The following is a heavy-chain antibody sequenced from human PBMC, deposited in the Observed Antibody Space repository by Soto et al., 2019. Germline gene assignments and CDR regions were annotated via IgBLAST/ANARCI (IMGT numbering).Heavy chain of an antibody. Sequence: QVQLVESGGGVVQPGRSLRLSCAASGFTFSSFGMHWVRQAPGKGLEWVAVISYAGSNKYYADSVKGRFTISRDNSENTLYLQMNSLRAEDTAVYYCAKGIYNSGWYFDYWGQGTLVTVSS. J-gene: IGHJ4*02. CDR2: ISYAGSNK. CDR3: AKGIYNSGWYFDY. D-gene: IGHD6-19*01. CDR1: GFTFSSFG. V-gene: IGHV3-30*18.